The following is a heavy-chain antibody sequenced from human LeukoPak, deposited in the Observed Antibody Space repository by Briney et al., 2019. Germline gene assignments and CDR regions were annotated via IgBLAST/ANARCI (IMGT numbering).Heavy chain of an antibody. CDR3: ARGYCSSTSCYPFDP. Sequence: GGSLRLSCAASGFTFSSYATHWVRQAPGKGLEWVAVISYDGSNKYYADSVKGRFTISRDNSKNTLYLQMNSLRAEDTAVYYCARGYCSSTSCYPFDPWGQGTRVTVSS. J-gene: IGHJ5*02. CDR1: GFTFSSYA. D-gene: IGHD2-2*01. V-gene: IGHV3-30-3*01. CDR2: ISYDGSNK.